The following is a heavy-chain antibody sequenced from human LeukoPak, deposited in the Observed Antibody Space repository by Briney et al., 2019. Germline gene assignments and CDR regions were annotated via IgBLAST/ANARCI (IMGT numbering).Heavy chain of an antibody. Sequence: GGSLRLSCAASGFTFSSYSMNWVRQAPGKGLEWVSSISSSSSYIYYADSVKGRFTISRDNAKNSLYLQMNSLRAEDTAVYYCARELTYYYGSGSDYDPRGMYYWGQGTLVTVSS. CDR3: ARELTYYYGSGSDYDPRGMYY. J-gene: IGHJ4*02. V-gene: IGHV3-21*01. D-gene: IGHD3-10*01. CDR2: ISSSSSYI. CDR1: GFTFSSYS.